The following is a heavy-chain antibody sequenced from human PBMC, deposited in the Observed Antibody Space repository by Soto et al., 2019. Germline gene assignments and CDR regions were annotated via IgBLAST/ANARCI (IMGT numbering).Heavy chain of an antibody. Sequence: SETLSLTCAVYGGSFSGYYWSWIRPPPGKGLEWIGEINHSGSTNYNPSLKSRVTISVDTSKNQFSLKLSSVTAADTAVYYCARGEVRGSYTDYYYYYMDVWGKGTTVTVSS. J-gene: IGHJ6*03. V-gene: IGHV4-34*01. CDR3: ARGEVRGSYTDYYYYYMDV. D-gene: IGHD1-26*01. CDR2: INHSGST. CDR1: GGSFSGYY.